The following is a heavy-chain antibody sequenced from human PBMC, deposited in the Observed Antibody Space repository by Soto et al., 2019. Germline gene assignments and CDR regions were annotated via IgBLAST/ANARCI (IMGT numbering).Heavy chain of an antibody. CDR3: ARSITTYYYDSRGYYSPSTPDAFDI. V-gene: IGHV4-59*01. CDR1: GGSISSYY. J-gene: IGHJ3*02. D-gene: IGHD3-22*01. Sequence: SETLSLTCTVSGGSISSYYWSWIRQPPGKGLEWIGYIYYSGSTNYNPSLKSRVTISVDTSKNQFSLKLSSVTAADTAVYYCARSITTYYYDSRGYYSPSTPDAFDIWGQGTMVTV. CDR2: IYYSGST.